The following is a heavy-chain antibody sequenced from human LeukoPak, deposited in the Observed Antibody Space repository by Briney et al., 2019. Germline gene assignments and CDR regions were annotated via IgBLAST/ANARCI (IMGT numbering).Heavy chain of an antibody. J-gene: IGHJ3*02. CDR1: GYVFTTYA. CDR2: ISAYNGNT. D-gene: IGHD6-19*01. CDR3: ARGLYSSGWYVPGPKRNDAFDI. Sequence: GASVKVSCKASGYVFTTYAMHWVRQAPGQRLEWMGWISAYNGNTNYAQKLQGRVTMTTDTSTSTAYMELRSLRSDDTAVYYCARGLYSSGWYVPGPKRNDAFDIWGQGTMVTVSS. V-gene: IGHV1-18*01.